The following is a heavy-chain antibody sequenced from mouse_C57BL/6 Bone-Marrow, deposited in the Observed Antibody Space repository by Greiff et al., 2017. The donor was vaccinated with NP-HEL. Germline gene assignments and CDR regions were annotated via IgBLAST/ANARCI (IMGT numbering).Heavy chain of an antibody. CDR1: GFNIKDDY. V-gene: IGHV14-4*01. D-gene: IGHD2-5*01. J-gene: IGHJ3*01. Sequence: EVQLQQSGAELVRPGASVKLSCTASGFNIKDDYMHWVKQRPEQGLEWIGWIDPENGDTEYASKFQGKATITADTSSNTAYLQLSSLTSEDTAVYYCTHYSNYPAWFAYWGQGTLVTVSA. CDR3: THYSNYPAWFAY. CDR2: IDPENGDT.